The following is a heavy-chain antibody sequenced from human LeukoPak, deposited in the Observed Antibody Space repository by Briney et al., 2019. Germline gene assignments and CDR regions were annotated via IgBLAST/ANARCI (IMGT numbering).Heavy chain of an antibody. D-gene: IGHD3-16*02. CDR3: ASTLSLDSYDYAWGSYRIRFDY. Sequence: SETLSLTCTVSGGSISSSSYYWGWIRQPPGKGLEWIGSIYYSGSTYYNPSLKSRVTISVDTSKNQFSLKLSSVTAADTAVYYCASTLSLDSYDYAWGSYRIRFDYWGQGTLVTVSS. V-gene: IGHV4-39*01. CDR2: IYYSGST. J-gene: IGHJ4*02. CDR1: GGSISSSSYY.